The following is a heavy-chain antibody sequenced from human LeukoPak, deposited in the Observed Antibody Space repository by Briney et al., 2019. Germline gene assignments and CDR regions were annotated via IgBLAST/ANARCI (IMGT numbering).Heavy chain of an antibody. CDR3: ARAPIGWDAFDI. CDR1: GGSISSGDYY. CDR2: IYYSGST. D-gene: IGHD2-15*01. J-gene: IGHJ3*02. Sequence: SETLSLTCTVSGGSISSGDYYWSWIRQPPGKGLEWIGYIYYSGSTYYNPSLKSRVTISVDTSKNQFSLKLRSVTAADTAVYYCARAPIGWDAFDIWGQGTMVTVSS. V-gene: IGHV4-30-4*01.